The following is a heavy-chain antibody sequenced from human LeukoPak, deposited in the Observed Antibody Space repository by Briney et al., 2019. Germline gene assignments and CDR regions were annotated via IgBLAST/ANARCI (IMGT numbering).Heavy chain of an antibody. CDR3: ARDCFFSGYSSSWYAGNWFDP. Sequence: SETLSLTCTVSGGSISSSSYYWGWIRQPPGKGLEWIGSIYYSGSTYYNPSLKSRVTISVDTSKNQFSLKLSSVTAADTAVYYCARDCFFSGYSSSWYAGNWFDPWGQGTLVTVSS. J-gene: IGHJ5*02. D-gene: IGHD6-13*01. V-gene: IGHV4-39*07. CDR1: GGSISSSSYY. CDR2: IYYSGST.